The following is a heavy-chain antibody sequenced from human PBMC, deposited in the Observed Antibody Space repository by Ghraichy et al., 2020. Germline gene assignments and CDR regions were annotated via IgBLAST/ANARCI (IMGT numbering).Heavy chain of an antibody. CDR3: AKPLEFHGSGSYYS. J-gene: IGHJ5*02. Sequence: GGSLRLSCAASGFTFSSYGMHWVRQAPGKGLEWVAVISYDGSNKYYADSVKGRFTISRDNSKNTLYLQMNSLRAEDTAVYYCAKPLEFHGSGSYYSWGQGTLVTVSS. D-gene: IGHD3-10*01. CDR1: GFTFSSYG. V-gene: IGHV3-30*18. CDR2: ISYDGSNK.